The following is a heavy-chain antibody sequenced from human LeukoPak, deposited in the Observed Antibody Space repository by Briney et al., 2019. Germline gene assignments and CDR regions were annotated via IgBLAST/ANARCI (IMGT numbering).Heavy chain of an antibody. Sequence: PSETLSLTCTVSDGSISSYYWSWIRQPPGKGLEWIGYVYYSGSTNYNPSLKSRVTISVDTSKNQLSLKLSTVTAADTAVYYCARGGPSYYDSSGSDYWGQGTLVTVSS. CDR3: ARGGPSYYDSSGSDY. CDR2: VYYSGST. D-gene: IGHD3-22*01. V-gene: IGHV4-59*01. J-gene: IGHJ4*02. CDR1: DGSISSYY.